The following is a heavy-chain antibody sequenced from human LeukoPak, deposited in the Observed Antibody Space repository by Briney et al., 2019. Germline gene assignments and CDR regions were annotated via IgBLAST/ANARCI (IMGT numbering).Heavy chain of an antibody. Sequence: PPETLSLTCTVSGGSISSYYWSWIRQPPGKGLEWIGYIFCGSTNYNPSLKSRVTISVDTSKNQFSLKLSSVTAADTAVYYCARVFSYPLRAPFDPWGQGTLVTVSS. V-gene: IGHV4-59*01. CDR1: GGSISSYY. J-gene: IGHJ5*02. CDR2: IFCGST. CDR3: ARVFSYPLRAPFDP. D-gene: IGHD3-3*01.